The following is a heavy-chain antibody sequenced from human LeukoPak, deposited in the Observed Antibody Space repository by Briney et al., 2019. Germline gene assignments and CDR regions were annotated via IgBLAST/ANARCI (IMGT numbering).Heavy chain of an antibody. V-gene: IGHV3-21*01. J-gene: IGHJ4*02. Sequence: PGGSLRLSCAASGFTFSSYSMNWVRQAPGKRLEWVSSISSSSSYIYYADSVKGRFTISRDNAKNSLYLQMNSLRAEDTAVYYCAREMATIGNYWGQGTLVTVSS. CDR1: GFTFSSYS. D-gene: IGHD5-24*01. CDR3: AREMATIGNY. CDR2: ISSSSSYI.